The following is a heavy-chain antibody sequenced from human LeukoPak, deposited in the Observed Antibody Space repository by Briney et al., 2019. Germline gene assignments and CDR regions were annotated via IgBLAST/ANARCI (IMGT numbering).Heavy chain of an antibody. D-gene: IGHD5/OR15-5a*01. J-gene: IGHJ6*03. V-gene: IGHV4-39*01. CDR1: GGFISSTSYY. CDR2: IYYGETT. CDR3: ARQVSDYFYYYIDV. Sequence: SETLSLTCTVSGGFISSTSYYWDWIRQPPGKGLEWIGSIYYGETTYYSSSLKSRVTISVNTSKNQFSLRLTSVTAADTAVYYCARQVSDYFYYYIDVWGRGTTVTVSS.